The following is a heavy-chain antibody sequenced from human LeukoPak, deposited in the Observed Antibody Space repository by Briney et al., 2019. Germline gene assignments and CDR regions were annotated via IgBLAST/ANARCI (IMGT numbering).Heavy chain of an antibody. V-gene: IGHV4-34*01. D-gene: IGHD2-2*01. CDR1: GGSFSGYY. Sequence: PSETLSLTCAVYGGSFSGYYWSWIHQPPGKGLEWIGEINHSGSTNYNPSLKSRVTISVDTSKNQFSLKLSSVTAADTAVYYCARGRDIVVVPAVPFDYWGQGTLVTVSS. CDR3: ARGRDIVVVPAVPFDY. CDR2: INHSGST. J-gene: IGHJ4*02.